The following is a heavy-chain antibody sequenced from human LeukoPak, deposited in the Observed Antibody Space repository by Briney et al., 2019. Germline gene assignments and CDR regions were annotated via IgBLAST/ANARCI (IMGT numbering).Heavy chain of an antibody. V-gene: IGHV3-23*01. CDR1: GFTFSSYA. CDR2: ISGSGGST. Sequence: RAGGSLRLSCAASGFTFSSYAMSWVRQAPGKGLEWVSAISGSGGSTYYADSVKGRFTISRDNSKNTLYLQMNSLRAEDTAVYYCAKEMYYDRAPGDYWGQGTLVTVCS. CDR3: AKEMYYDRAPGDY. D-gene: IGHD3-22*01. J-gene: IGHJ4*02.